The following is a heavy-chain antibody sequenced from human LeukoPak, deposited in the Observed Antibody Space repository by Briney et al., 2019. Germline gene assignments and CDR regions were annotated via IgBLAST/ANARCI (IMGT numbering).Heavy chain of an antibody. CDR2: INPNSGGT. CDR1: GYTFTGYY. CDR3: ARDRGVVPAVIWFDP. J-gene: IGHJ5*02. V-gene: IGHV1-2*02. D-gene: IGHD2-2*01. Sequence: ASVKVSCKASGYTFTGYYMHWVRQAPGQGLEWMGWINPNSGGTNYAQKFQGRVTMTRDTSISTAYMELSRLRSDDTAVYYCARDRGVVPAVIWFDPWGQGTLVTVSS.